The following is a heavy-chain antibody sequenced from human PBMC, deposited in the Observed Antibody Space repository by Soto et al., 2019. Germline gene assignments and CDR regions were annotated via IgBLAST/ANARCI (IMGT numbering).Heavy chain of an antibody. D-gene: IGHD1-1*01. Sequence: QVQLVESGGGVVQPGRSLRLSCAASGFTFSSYGMHWVRQAPGKGLEWVAVIWYDGSNKYYADSVKGRFTISRDNSKNTLYLPMTTLRAEDTAVYYCASQGQLSHYYYYGMDVWGQGTTVTVSS. J-gene: IGHJ6*02. CDR2: IWYDGSNK. V-gene: IGHV3-33*01. CDR3: ASQGQLSHYYYYGMDV. CDR1: GFTFSSYG.